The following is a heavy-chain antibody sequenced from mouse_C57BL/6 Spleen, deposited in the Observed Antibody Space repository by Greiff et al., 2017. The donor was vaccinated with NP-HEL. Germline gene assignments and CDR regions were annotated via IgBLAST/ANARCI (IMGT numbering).Heavy chain of an antibody. CDR3: VREGGYYDYDGDWYFDV. CDR1: GFTFNTYA. D-gene: IGHD2-4*01. Sequence: EVQLVESGGGLVQPKGSLKLSCAASGFTFNTYAMHWVRQAPGKGLEWVARIRSKSSNYATYYADSVKDRFTISRDDSQSMLYLQMNNLKTEDTAMYYCVREGGYYDYDGDWYFDVWGTGTTVTVSS. V-gene: IGHV10-3*01. CDR2: IRSKSSNYAT. J-gene: IGHJ1*03.